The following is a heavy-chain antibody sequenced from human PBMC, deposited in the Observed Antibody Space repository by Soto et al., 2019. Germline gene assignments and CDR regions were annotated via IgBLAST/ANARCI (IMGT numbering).Heavy chain of an antibody. V-gene: IGHV1-69*01. CDR3: AAMVRGVIIVKKTFDY. J-gene: IGHJ4*02. CDR2: IIPIFGTA. CDR1: GGTFSSYA. D-gene: IGHD3-10*01. Sequence: QVQLVQSGAEVKKPGSSVKVSCKASGGTFSSYAISWVRQAPGQGLEWMGGIIPIFGTANYAQKFQGRVTITADESTSTAYMELSSLRSEHMAVYYCAAMVRGVIIVKKTFDYWGQGTLVTVSS.